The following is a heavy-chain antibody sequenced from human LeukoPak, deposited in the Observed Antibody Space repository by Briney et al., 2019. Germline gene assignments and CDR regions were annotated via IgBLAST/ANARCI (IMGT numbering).Heavy chain of an antibody. CDR1: GGSISSGSYY. V-gene: IGHV4-61*02. J-gene: IGHJ4*02. D-gene: IGHD4-17*01. CDR2: IYTSGST. CDR3: ARDGVSYGDYGWVFDY. Sequence: SQTLSLTCTVSGGSISSGSYYWSWIRQPAGKGLEWIGRIYTSGSTNYNPSLKSRVTISVDTSKNQFSLKLSSVTAAVTAVYYCARDGVSYGDYGWVFDYWGQGTLVTVSS.